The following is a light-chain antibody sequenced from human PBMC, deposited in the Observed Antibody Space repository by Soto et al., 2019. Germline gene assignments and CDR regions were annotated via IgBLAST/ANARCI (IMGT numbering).Light chain of an antibody. CDR3: QQRSNWPLT. J-gene: IGKJ4*01. CDR2: DAS. CDR1: QSVSSY. V-gene: IGKV3-11*01. Sequence: EIVLTQSPATLSLSPGERATLSCRASQSVSSYLDWYQQKPGQAPRLLIYDASDRATGIPARFSGSGSGTDFTLTISSLEPGDFAVYYCQQRSNWPLTFGGGTKVEIK.